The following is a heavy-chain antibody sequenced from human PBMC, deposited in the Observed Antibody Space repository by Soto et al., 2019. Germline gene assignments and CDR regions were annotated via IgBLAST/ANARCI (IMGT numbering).Heavy chain of an antibody. CDR1: GFTFSSYS. D-gene: IGHD6-13*01. J-gene: IGHJ4*02. V-gene: IGHV3-74*01. CDR3: ARSRYTTSCHDY. CDR2: INSDGSTT. Sequence: GGSLRLSCAASGFTFSSYSMNWVRQAPGKGLVWVPRINSDGSTTNYADSVKGRFTISRDNAKNTLYLQMNSLRAEDTAVYYCARSRYTTSCHDYWGQGTLVTVSS.